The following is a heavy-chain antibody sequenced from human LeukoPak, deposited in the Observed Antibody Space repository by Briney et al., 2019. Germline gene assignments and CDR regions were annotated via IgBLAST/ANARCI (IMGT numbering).Heavy chain of an antibody. D-gene: IGHD1-26*01. J-gene: IGHJ3*02. CDR2: IYTDGSRT. V-gene: IGHV3-74*03. Sequence: GGSLRLSCAASGFTFSNAWMSWVRQGPGKGLAWVSRIYTDGSRTTYADSVKGRFTISGDNAKNTLYLQMNSLRAEDTAVYYCARSGRGGAFDIWGQGTMVTVSS. CDR3: ARSGRGGAFDI. CDR1: GFTFSNAW.